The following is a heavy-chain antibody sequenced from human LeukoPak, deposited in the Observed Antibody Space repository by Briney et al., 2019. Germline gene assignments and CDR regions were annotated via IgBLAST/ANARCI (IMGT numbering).Heavy chain of an antibody. CDR2: IIPICGTA. J-gene: IGHJ6*03. CDR1: GGTFSSYA. CDR3: ARDYYGSGYRYFYYMDV. V-gene: IGHV1-69*05. D-gene: IGHD3-10*01. Sequence: ASVKVSCKASGGTFSSYAISWVRQAPGQGLEWMGGIIPICGTANYAQKFQGRVTITTDESTSTAYMELSSLRSEDTAVYYCARDYYGSGYRYFYYMDVWGKGTTVTVSS.